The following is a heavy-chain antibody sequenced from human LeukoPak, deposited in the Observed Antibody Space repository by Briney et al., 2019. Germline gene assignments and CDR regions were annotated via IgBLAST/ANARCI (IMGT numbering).Heavy chain of an antibody. CDR1: GYTLTELS. V-gene: IGHV1-24*01. Sequence: ASVRVSCKVSGYTLTELSMHWVRQAPGKGLEWMGGFDPEDGETIYAQKFQGRVTMTEDTSTDTAYMELSSLRSEDTAVYYCATAPRGYSYGYFDYWGQGTLVTVSS. J-gene: IGHJ4*02. D-gene: IGHD5-18*01. CDR3: ATAPRGYSYGYFDY. CDR2: FDPEDGET.